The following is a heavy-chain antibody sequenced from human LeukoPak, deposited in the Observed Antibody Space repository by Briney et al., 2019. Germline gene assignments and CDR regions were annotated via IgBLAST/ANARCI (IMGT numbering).Heavy chain of an antibody. V-gene: IGHV4-39*01. J-gene: IGHJ4*02. Sequence: PSETLSLTCTVSGGAISTNGYYWGWIRQPPGKGLEWIGSLYHLGSTYYNASLKSRVTISVDTSQNQFSLRLISVTAADTAVYYCAGLLSDKRGFGYWGQGTLVTVSS. CDR1: GGAISTNGYY. D-gene: IGHD2/OR15-2a*01. CDR2: LYHLGST. CDR3: AGLLSDKRGFGY.